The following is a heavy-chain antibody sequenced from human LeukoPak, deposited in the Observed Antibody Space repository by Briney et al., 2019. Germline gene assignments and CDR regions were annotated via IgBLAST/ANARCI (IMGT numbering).Heavy chain of an antibody. V-gene: IGHV4-31*03. CDR1: GGSISSGGYY. D-gene: IGHD4-17*01. Sequence: PSETLSLTCTVSGGSISSGGYYWSWIRQHPGKGLEWIGYIYYSGSTYYNPSLKSRVTISVDTSKNQFSLKLSSVTAADTAVYYCARVRWGLRVFDYWGRGTLVTVSS. CDR3: ARVRWGLRVFDY. CDR2: IYYSGST. J-gene: IGHJ4*02.